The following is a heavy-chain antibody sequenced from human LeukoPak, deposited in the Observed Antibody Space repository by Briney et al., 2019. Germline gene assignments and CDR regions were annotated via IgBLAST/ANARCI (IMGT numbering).Heavy chain of an antibody. CDR3: ARVGTSRYFDV. J-gene: IGHJ6*02. CDR1: SDSISSYY. V-gene: IGHV4-59*12. Sequence: SETLSLTCTVSSDSISSYYWSWIRQPPGKGLEWIGYIYHSGSTYYNPSLKSRVTISVDRSKNQFSLKLSSVTAADTAVYYCARVGTSRYFDVWGQGTTVTVSS. CDR2: IYHSGST. D-gene: IGHD2-2*01.